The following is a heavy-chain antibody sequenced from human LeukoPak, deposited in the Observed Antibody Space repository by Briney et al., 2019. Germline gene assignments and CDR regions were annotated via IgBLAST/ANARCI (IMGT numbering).Heavy chain of an antibody. Sequence: SETLSLTCTVSGVSISSTSNQWGWIRQPPGKGLEWIGSIYYSGNTHYNPSLKSRVTISVDTSKNQFSLRLRSVTAEDTAVYYCARGSSSGSKKDGDYWGQGTLVTVSS. J-gene: IGHJ4*02. CDR3: ARGSSSGSKKDGDY. V-gene: IGHV4-39*07. CDR1: GVSISSTSNQ. CDR2: IYYSGNT. D-gene: IGHD6-19*01.